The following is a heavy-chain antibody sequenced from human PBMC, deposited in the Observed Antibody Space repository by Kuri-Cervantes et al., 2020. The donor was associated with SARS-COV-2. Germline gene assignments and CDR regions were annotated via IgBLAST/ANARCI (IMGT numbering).Heavy chain of an antibody. D-gene: IGHD2-2*01. CDR1: GFTFSSYA. CDR3: AREYCSSTSCYAGDYYYGMDV. J-gene: IGHJ6*02. CDR2: ISGGGGST. Sequence: GESLKISCAASGFTFSSYAMSWVRQAPGKGLEWVSGISGGGGSTNYADSVKGRFTISRDNSKNTLYLQMNSLRSEDTAVYYCAREYCSSTSCYAGDYYYGMDVWGQGTTVTVSS. V-gene: IGHV3-23*01.